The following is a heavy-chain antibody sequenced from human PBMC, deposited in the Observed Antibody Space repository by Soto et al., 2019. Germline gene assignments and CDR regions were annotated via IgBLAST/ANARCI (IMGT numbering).Heavy chain of an antibody. CDR3: ARRSSGWYFDC. V-gene: IGHV3-23*01. Sequence: EVQLLESGGGLVQPGGSLRLSCAASGFTFSSYAMSWVRQAPGKGLEWVSVISGSGGSTYYADSVKGRFTISRDNSKNTLYLQMNSVRAEDTAVYYCARRSSGWYFDCWGQGTLVTVSS. CDR2: ISGSGGST. D-gene: IGHD6-19*01. CDR1: GFTFSSYA. J-gene: IGHJ4*02.